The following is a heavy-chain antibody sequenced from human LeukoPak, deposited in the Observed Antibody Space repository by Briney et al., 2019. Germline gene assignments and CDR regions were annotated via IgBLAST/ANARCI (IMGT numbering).Heavy chain of an antibody. Sequence: GGSLRLSCAASGFSFSSYAMRWVRQAPGRGLEWVSAIWYDGSNKFYADSVKGRFTISRDNSKNTLYLQMNSLRAEDAAAYYCAKSGPDFGDLPSEYYFDYWGQGNLVTVSS. CDR1: GFSFSSYA. J-gene: IGHJ4*02. CDR2: IWYDGSNK. CDR3: AKSGPDFGDLPSEYYFDY. D-gene: IGHD4-17*01. V-gene: IGHV3-33*06.